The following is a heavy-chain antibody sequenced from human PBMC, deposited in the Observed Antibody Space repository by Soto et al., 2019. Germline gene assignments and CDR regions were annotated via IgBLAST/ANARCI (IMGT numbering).Heavy chain of an antibody. Sequence: PGESLKISCKGSGYSFTSYWIGWVRQMPGKGLEWMGIIYPGDSDTRYSPSFQGQVTISADESISTAYLQWSSLKASDTAMYYCARRRYCSSTSCYPSYYYYGMDVWGQGTTVTVSS. D-gene: IGHD2-2*01. CDR2: IYPGDSDT. CDR1: GYSFTSYW. CDR3: ARRRYCSSTSCYPSYYYYGMDV. J-gene: IGHJ6*02. V-gene: IGHV5-51*01.